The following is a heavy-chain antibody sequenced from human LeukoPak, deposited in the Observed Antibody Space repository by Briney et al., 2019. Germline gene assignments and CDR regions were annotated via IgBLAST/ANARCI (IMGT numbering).Heavy chain of an antibody. CDR2: ITWDGGAT. J-gene: IGHJ2*01. CDR1: GFKFDDYT. Sequence: PGGSLRLSCAASGFKFDDYTMHWLRQAPGKGLQWVSLITWDGGATYYADSVKGRFTISRDNSKDSLSLQMNSLRTEDTALYYCAGERSRYFYFWGRGTLVTVSS. CDR3: AGERSRYFYF. V-gene: IGHV3-43*01. D-gene: IGHD1-26*01.